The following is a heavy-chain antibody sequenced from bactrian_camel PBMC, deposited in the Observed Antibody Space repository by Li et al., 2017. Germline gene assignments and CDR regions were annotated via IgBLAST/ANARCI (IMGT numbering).Heavy chain of an antibody. V-gene: IGHV3S53*01. CDR3: AAPQTVVTPCAPD. CDR1: AYIPGVNS. Sequence: HVQLVESGGGTVQAGGSLRLSCAASAYIPGVNSLGWFREAPGMEREGVAVMYTPPGDRTYYADSVNGRFTISRDNAKNTVYLQMNSLKPEDTATYYCAAPQTVVTPCAPDWGQGTQVTVS. D-gene: IGHD2*01. J-gene: IGHJ4*01. CDR2: MYTPPGDRT.